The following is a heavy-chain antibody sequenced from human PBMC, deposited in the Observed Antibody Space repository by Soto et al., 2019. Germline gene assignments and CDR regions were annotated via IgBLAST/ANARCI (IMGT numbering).Heavy chain of an antibody. V-gene: IGHV3-11*06. D-gene: IGHD6-6*01. Sequence: QVQLVESGGGLVKPGGSLRLSCAASGFTFSDYYMSWIRQAPGKGLEWVSYISSSSSYTNYADSVKGRFTISRDNAKNSLYLQMNSLRAEDTAVYYCATYSSSPYYFDYWGQGTLATVSS. J-gene: IGHJ4*02. CDR1: GFTFSDYY. CDR2: ISSSSSYT. CDR3: ATYSSSPYYFDY.